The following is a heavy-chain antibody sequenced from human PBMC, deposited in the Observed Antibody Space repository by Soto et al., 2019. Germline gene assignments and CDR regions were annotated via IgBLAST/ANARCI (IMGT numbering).Heavy chain of an antibody. CDR3: AKDYDILTGPLWY. D-gene: IGHD3-9*01. CDR2: ISYDGSNK. J-gene: IGHJ4*02. CDR1: GFTFSSYG. Sequence: GGSLRLSCAASGFTFSSYGMHWVRQAPGKGLEWVAVISYDGSNKYYADSVKGRFTISRDNSKNTLYLQMNSLRAEDTAVYYCAKDYDILTGPLWYWGQGTLVTVSS. V-gene: IGHV3-30*18.